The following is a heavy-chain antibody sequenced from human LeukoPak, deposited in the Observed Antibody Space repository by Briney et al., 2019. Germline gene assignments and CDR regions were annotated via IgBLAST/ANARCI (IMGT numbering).Heavy chain of an antibody. CDR1: GYSISSGYY. CDR2: FYHSGSA. CDR3: ARSGVLYRIQA. V-gene: IGHV4-38-2*01. D-gene: IGHD3-16*01. Sequence: KPSETLSLTCAVSGYSISSGYYWGWIRQPPGKGLEWIGSFYHSGSAYYNPSLKSRVTISLDTSKNQFSLKVNSVTAADTAVYYCARSGVLYRIQAWGQGTLVTVSS. J-gene: IGHJ5*02.